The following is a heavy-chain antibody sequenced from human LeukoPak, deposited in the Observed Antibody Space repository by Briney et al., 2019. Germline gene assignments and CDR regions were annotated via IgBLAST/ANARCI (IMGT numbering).Heavy chain of an antibody. J-gene: IGHJ4*02. CDR3: AKIAAANCGGDCYSGAYYFDY. D-gene: IGHD2-21*02. Sequence: GGSLRLSCAASGFTFSSYSMNWVRQAPGKGLEWVSYISSSSSTIYYADSVKGRFTISRDNSKNTLYLQMNSLRAEDTAVYYCAKIAAANCGGDCYSGAYYFDYWGQGTLVTVSS. CDR1: GFTFSSYS. CDR2: ISSSSSTI. V-gene: IGHV3-48*01.